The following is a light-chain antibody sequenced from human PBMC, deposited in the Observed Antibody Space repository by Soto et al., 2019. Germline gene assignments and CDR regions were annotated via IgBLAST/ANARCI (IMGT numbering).Light chain of an antibody. V-gene: IGLV1-44*01. CDR2: NNN. CDR1: SSNIGSNT. Sequence: QSVLTQPPSASGTPGQSVTISCSGSSSNIGSNTVNWYQQLPGTAPKLLIYNNNQRPSGVPDRFSGSKSGTSASLAISGLQSEDEADYYCAAWDDSLNGGVFGGGTKLTVL. CDR3: AAWDDSLNGGV. J-gene: IGLJ3*02.